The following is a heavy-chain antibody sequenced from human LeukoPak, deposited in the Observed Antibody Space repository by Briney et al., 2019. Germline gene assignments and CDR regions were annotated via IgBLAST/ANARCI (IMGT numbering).Heavy chain of an antibody. D-gene: IGHD6-6*01. J-gene: IGHJ4*02. V-gene: IGHV3-11*01. Sequence: GGSLRLSCAASGFTFSDHYMSWIRQAPGKGLEWVSYISSSGSTIYYADSVKGRFTISRDNAKNSLYLQMNSLRAEDTAVYYCARDLSPGVPHYWGQGTLVTVSS. CDR2: ISSSGSTI. CDR1: GFTFSDHY. CDR3: ARDLSPGVPHY.